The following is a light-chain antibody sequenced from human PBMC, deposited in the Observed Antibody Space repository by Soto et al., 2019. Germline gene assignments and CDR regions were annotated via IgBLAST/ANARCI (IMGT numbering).Light chain of an antibody. Sequence: EIVMTQSPAPLSVSPGERATLSCRASPSVSSNLAWYQQKLGQAPRLLIYGASTRATGIPARFSGSGSGTDFTLTISSLQSEDFALYYCQQYNKWPPWTFGQGTKVEIK. CDR3: QQYNKWPPWT. CDR2: GAS. CDR1: PSVSSN. V-gene: IGKV3-15*01. J-gene: IGKJ1*01.